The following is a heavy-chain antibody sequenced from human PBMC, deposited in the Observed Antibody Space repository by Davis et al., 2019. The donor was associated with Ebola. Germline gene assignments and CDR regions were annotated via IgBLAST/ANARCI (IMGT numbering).Heavy chain of an antibody. CDR2: ISSGGGAP. Sequence: GGSLRLSCAASGFTISSSWMSCVRQAPGKGLEWVSDISSGGGAPYYADSVKGRFTTFRDNPKNTLYLQMNSLRADDTAVYYCAKQRGVGTIDYDYWGRGTVVTVSS. J-gene: IGHJ4*02. CDR3: AKQRGVGTIDYDY. D-gene: IGHD1/OR15-1a*01. V-gene: IGHV3-23*01. CDR1: GFTISSSW.